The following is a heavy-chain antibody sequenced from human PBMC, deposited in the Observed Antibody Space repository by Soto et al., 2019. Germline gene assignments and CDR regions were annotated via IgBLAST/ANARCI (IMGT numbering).Heavy chain of an antibody. D-gene: IGHD5-12*01. V-gene: IGHV3-23*01. CDR1: GFTFSSYA. J-gene: IGHJ4*02. CDR3: AKDSRRLVADY. Sequence: HPGGSLRLSCAASGFTFSSYAMSWVRQAPGKGLGWVSAISGSGGSTYYADSVKGRLTISRDNSKNTLYLQMNSLRAEDTAVYYCAKDSRRLVADYWGQGTLVTVSS. CDR2: ISGSGGST.